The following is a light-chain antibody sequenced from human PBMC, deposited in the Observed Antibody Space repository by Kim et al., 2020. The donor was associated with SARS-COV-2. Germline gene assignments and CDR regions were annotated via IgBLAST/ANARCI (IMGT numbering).Light chain of an antibody. CDR2: GAS. Sequence: TLSLFPGERATLSSRASQIVSSNYLTWYQQKPGQPPRLLIYGASSRATGIPDRFSGSGAGTDFTLTISRLEPEDFAVYYCQHYGTFGQGTKVDIK. J-gene: IGKJ1*01. CDR1: QIVSSNY. CDR3: QHYGT. V-gene: IGKV3-20*01.